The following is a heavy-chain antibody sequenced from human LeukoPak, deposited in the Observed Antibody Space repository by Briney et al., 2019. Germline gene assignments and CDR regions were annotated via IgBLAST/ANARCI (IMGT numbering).Heavy chain of an antibody. D-gene: IGHD2-15*01. Sequence: PSETLSLTCAVYGGSFSGYYWSWIRQPPGKGLEWIGEINHSGSTNYNPSLNSRVTISVDTSKNQFSLKLSSVTAADTAVYYCARENCSGGSCYSTPSMGGMDVWGQGTTVTVSS. V-gene: IGHV4-34*01. J-gene: IGHJ6*02. CDR1: GGSFSGYY. CDR2: INHSGST. CDR3: ARENCSGGSCYSTPSMGGMDV.